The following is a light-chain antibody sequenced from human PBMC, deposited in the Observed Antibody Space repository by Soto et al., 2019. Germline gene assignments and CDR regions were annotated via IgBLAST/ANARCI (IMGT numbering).Light chain of an antibody. CDR1: QTISSW. CDR2: KAS. CDR3: QHYNSYSEA. V-gene: IGKV1-5*03. Sequence: DVQMTQAPSTLSGSVGDRVTITCRASQTISSWLAWYQQKPVKAPKLLIYKASTLKSGGPSRFSGSGSGTEFTLTISSRQPDDFATYYCQHYNSYSEAFGQGTKVDI. J-gene: IGKJ1*01.